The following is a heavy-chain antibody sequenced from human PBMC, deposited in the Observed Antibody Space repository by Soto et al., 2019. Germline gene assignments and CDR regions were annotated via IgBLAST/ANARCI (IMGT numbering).Heavy chain of an antibody. CDR2: IYTSGST. V-gene: IGHV4-4*07. D-gene: IGHD6-19*01. CDR1: GGSISSYY. Sequence: NPSETLSLTCTVSGGSISSYYWSWIRQPAGKGLEWIGRIYTSGSTNYNPSLKSRVTMSVDTSKNQFSLKLSSVTAADTAVYYCARETLSSGWYASYYYYYGMDVWGQGTTVTVSS. CDR3: ARETLSSGWYASYYYYYGMDV. J-gene: IGHJ6*02.